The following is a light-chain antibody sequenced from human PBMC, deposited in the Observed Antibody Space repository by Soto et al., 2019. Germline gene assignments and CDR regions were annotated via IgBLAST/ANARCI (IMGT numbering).Light chain of an antibody. CDR1: QSVSSY. J-gene: IGKJ3*01. V-gene: IGKV3-11*01. Sequence: EIVLTQSPATLSLSAGESATLSCRASQSVSSYLAWYQQRPGQPPRLLIYDASNRATGIPARFSGSGSGTDFTLTISSLEPEDFAIYYCQQRSGWPPLFTFGPGTKVDI. CDR2: DAS. CDR3: QQRSGWPPLFT.